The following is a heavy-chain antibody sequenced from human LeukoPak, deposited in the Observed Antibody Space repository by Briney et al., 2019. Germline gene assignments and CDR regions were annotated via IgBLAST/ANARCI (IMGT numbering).Heavy chain of an antibody. CDR2: IYYSGST. V-gene: IGHV4-59*01. CDR1: GGSISSYY. Sequence: PSETLSLTCTVSGGSISSYYWSWIRQPPGKGLEWIGYIYYSGSTNYNPSLKSRVTISVDTSKNQFSLKLSSVTAADTAVYYCARFEPSGYVTNWFDPWGQGTLVTVSS. J-gene: IGHJ5*02. CDR3: ARFEPSGYVTNWFDP. D-gene: IGHD5-12*01.